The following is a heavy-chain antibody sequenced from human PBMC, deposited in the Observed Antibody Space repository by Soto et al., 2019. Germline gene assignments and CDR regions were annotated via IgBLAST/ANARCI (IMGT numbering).Heavy chain of an antibody. CDR1: GFSLNNRGVG. J-gene: IGHJ4*02. D-gene: IGHD6-6*01. CDR3: AHRREGMSSYFFDY. CDR2: IYWDDDK. V-gene: IGHV2-5*02. Sequence: QITLKESGPTLVKPTQTLTLTCTFSGFSLNNRGVGVGWIRQPPGKALEWLALIYWDDDKRFSPSLRSRLTITKDTSRNQVVLTMANMDPVDTGTYYCAHRREGMSSYFFDYWGQGTLVTVSS.